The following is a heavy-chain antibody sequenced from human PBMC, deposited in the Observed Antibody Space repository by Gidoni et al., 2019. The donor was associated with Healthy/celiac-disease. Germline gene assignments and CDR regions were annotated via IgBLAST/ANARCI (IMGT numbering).Heavy chain of an antibody. CDR2: IWYDGSNK. CDR1: GFTFSSYG. Sequence: QVQLVESGGGVVQPGRSLRLACAAAGFTFSSYGMHWVRQAPGKGLEWVAVIWYDGSNKYYADSVKGRFTISRDNSKNTLYLQMNSLRAEDTAVYYCARDHMVAATHFDYWGQGTLVTVSS. J-gene: IGHJ4*02. V-gene: IGHV3-33*01. D-gene: IGHD2-15*01. CDR3: ARDHMVAATHFDY.